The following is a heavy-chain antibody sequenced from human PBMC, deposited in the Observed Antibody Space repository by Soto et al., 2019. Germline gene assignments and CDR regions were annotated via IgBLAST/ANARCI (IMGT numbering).Heavy chain of an antibody. CDR3: AAAIFGVPEGSSYYYYGMDV. D-gene: IGHD3-3*01. Sequence: SVKVSCKASGFTFTSSAVQWVRQARGQRLEWIGWIVVGSGNTNYAQKFQERVTITRDMSTSIAYMELSSLRSEDTAVYYCAAAIFGVPEGSSYYYYGMDVWGQGTTVTVSS. J-gene: IGHJ6*02. V-gene: IGHV1-58*01. CDR2: IVVGSGNT. CDR1: GFTFTSSA.